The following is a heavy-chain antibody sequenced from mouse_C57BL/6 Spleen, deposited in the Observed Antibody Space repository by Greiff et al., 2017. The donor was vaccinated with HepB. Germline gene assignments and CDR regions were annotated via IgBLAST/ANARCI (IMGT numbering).Heavy chain of an antibody. J-gene: IGHJ4*01. CDR1: GFSLTSYG. Sequence: QVQLQQSGPGLVAPSQSLSITCTVSGFSLTSYGVHWVRQPPGKGLEWLVVIWSDGSTTYNSALKSRLSISKDNSKSQVFLKMNSLQTDDTAMYYCARQGYYGSSLAMDYWGQGTSVTVSS. V-gene: IGHV2-6-1*01. CDR2: IWSDGST. CDR3: ARQGYYGSSLAMDY. D-gene: IGHD1-1*01.